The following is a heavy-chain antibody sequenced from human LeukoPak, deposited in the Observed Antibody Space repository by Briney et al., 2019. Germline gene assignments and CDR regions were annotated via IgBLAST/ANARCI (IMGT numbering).Heavy chain of an antibody. CDR3: AREAYGGYL. CDR2: ISSSGSTI. Sequence: GGSLRLSCAASGFTFSSYEMNWVRQAPGKGLEWVSHISSSGSTIYYADSVKGRFTISRDNAKNSLYLQMNSLRAEDTAVYYCAREAYGGYLWGQGTLVTVSS. CDR1: GFTFSSYE. D-gene: IGHD5-12*01. V-gene: IGHV3-48*03. J-gene: IGHJ4*02.